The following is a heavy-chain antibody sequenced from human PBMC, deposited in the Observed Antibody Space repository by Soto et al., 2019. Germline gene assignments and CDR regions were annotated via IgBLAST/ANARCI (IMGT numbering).Heavy chain of an antibody. J-gene: IGHJ4*02. CDR1: GYTFTSYD. Sequence: QVQLVQSGAEVKKPGASVKVSCKSSGYTFTSYDITWVRQAPGQGLEWMGWVSAYNGNTNYAQKFQGRVSMTKDTTTSTVYMELRSLRADDTAMYYCARHWGGIDYWGQGTLVTVSS. CDR3: ARHWGGIDY. CDR2: VSAYNGNT. D-gene: IGHD7-27*01. V-gene: IGHV1-18*01.